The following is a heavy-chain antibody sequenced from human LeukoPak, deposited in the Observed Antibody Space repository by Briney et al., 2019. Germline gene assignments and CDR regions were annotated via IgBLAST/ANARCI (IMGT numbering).Heavy chain of an antibody. V-gene: IGHV3-30*04. D-gene: IGHD3-9*01. CDR1: GFTFSSYA. J-gene: IGHJ6*04. Sequence: GRSLRLPCAASGFTFSSYAMHWVRQAPGKGLEWVAVISYDGSNKYYADSVKGRFTISRDNSKNTLYLQMNSLRAEDTAVYYCARDQGQYDTLTGGMDVWGKGTTVTVSS. CDR2: ISYDGSNK. CDR3: ARDQGQYDTLTGGMDV.